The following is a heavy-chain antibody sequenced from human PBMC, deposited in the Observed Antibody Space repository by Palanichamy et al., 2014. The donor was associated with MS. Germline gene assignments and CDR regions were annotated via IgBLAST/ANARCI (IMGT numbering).Heavy chain of an antibody. CDR2: IKSKTDGGTT. CDR1: GFTFSNAW. Sequence: EVQLVESGGGLVKPGGSLRLSCAASGFTFSNAWMSWVRQAPGKGLEWVGRIKSKTDGGTTDYAAPVKGRFTISRDDSKNTLYLQMNSLKTEDTAVYYCTTDPAMYNWNSGFDYWGQGTLVTVSS. J-gene: IGHJ4*02. D-gene: IGHD1-7*01. CDR3: TTDPAMYNWNSGFDY. V-gene: IGHV3-15*01.